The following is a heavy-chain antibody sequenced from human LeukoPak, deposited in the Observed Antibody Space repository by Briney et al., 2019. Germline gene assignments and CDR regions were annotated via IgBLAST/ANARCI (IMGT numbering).Heavy chain of an antibody. J-gene: IGHJ5*02. Sequence: ASVKVSCKASGYTFTGYYMHWVRQAPGQGLEWMGWINPNSGGTNYAQKFQGRVTMTRDTSISTAYMELSRLRSDDTAVYYCARGAKKICTNGVCYLSPWGQGTLVTVSS. V-gene: IGHV1-2*02. CDR1: GYTFTGYY. CDR2: INPNSGGT. CDR3: ARGAKKICTNGVCYLSP. D-gene: IGHD2-8*01.